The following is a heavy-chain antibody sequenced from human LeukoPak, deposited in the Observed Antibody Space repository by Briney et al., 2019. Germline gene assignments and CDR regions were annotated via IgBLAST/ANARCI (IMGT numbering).Heavy chain of an antibody. D-gene: IGHD2-8*01. CDR3: ASWDCTNGVCTGYYMDV. CDR2: ITPIFGTA. CDR1: GYTFTSYA. Sequence: ASVKVSCKASGYTFTSYAMHWVRQAPGQRLEWMGGITPIFGTANYAQKFQGRVTITADESTSTAYMELSSLRSEDTAVYYCASWDCTNGVCTGYYMDVWGKGTTVTVSS. V-gene: IGHV1-69*13. J-gene: IGHJ6*03.